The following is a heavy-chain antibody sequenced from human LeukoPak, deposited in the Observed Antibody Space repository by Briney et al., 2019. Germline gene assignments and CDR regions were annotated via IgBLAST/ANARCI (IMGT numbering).Heavy chain of an antibody. Sequence: SVKVSCKASGGTFSSYAISWVRRAPGQGLEWMGGIIPILGTANYAQKFQGRVTITADESTSTAYMELSSLRSEDTAVYYCARPTGAPGIAVAGTDPEDYGMDVWGQGTTVTVFS. CDR3: ARPTGAPGIAVAGTDPEDYGMDV. V-gene: IGHV1-69*13. J-gene: IGHJ6*02. CDR2: IIPILGTA. CDR1: GGTFSSYA. D-gene: IGHD6-19*01.